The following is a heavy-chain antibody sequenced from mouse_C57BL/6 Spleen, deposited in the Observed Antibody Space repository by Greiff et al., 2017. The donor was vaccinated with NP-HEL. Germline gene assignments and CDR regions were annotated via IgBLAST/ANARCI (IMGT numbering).Heavy chain of an antibody. Sequence: QVQLQQSGAELVRPGASVKLSCKASGYTFTDYYINWVKQRPGQGLEWIARIYPGSGNTYYNEKFKGKATLTAEKSSSTAYMQLSSLTSEDSAVYFCARRGCGSCYGYFDVWGTGATVTVSS. J-gene: IGHJ1*03. CDR2: IYPGSGNT. V-gene: IGHV1-76*01. CDR3: ARRGCGSCYGYFDV. CDR1: GYTFTDYY. D-gene: IGHD1-1*01.